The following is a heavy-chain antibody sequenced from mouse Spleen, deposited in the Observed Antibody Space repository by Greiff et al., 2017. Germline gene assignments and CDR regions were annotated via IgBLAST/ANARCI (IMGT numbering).Heavy chain of an antibody. CDR2: ISSGSSTI. J-gene: IGHJ1*01. CDR3: ARLITTVVGNWYFDV. V-gene: IGHV5-17*01. D-gene: IGHD1-1*01. CDR1: GFTFSDYG. Sequence: EVQVVESGGGLVKPGGSLKLSCAASGFTFSDYGMHWVRQAPEKGLEWVAYISSGSSTIYYADTVKGRFTISRDNAKNTLFLQMTSLRSEDTAMYYCARLITTVVGNWYFDVWGAGTTVTVSS.